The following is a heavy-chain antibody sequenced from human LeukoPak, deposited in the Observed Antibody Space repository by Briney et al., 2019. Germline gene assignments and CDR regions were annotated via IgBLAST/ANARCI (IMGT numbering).Heavy chain of an antibody. CDR3: ARDGGYYDSKSPFDY. J-gene: IGHJ4*02. D-gene: IGHD3-22*01. CDR1: GFTFSSYG. CDR2: IWYDGGNK. Sequence: GGSLRLSCAASGFTFSSYGMHWVRQAPGKGLEWVAVIWYDGGNKYYADSVKGRFTISRDNSKNTLYLQMNSLRAEDTAVYYCARDGGYYDSKSPFDYWGQGTLVTVSS. V-gene: IGHV3-33*01.